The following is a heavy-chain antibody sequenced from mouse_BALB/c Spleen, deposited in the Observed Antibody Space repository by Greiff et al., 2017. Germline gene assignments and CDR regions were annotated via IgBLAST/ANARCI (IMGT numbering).Heavy chain of an antibody. CDR1: GYAFTNYL. CDR2: INPGSGGT. CDR3: AREKFAY. Sequence: QVQLQQSGAELVRPGTSVKVSCKASGYAFTNYLIEWVKQRPGQGLEWIGVINPGSGGTNYNEKFKGKATLTADKSSSTAYMQLSSLTSDDSAVYFCAREKFAYWGQGTLVTVSA. V-gene: IGHV1-54*03. J-gene: IGHJ3*01.